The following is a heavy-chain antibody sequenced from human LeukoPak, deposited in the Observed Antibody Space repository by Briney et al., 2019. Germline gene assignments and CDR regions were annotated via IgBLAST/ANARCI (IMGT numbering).Heavy chain of an antibody. D-gene: IGHD2-21*01. V-gene: IGHV3-23*01. CDR3: AKDFRIGYSAHFDY. J-gene: IGHJ4*02. Sequence: GGSLRLPCVGSGFTFRSHAMSWVRQAPEKGLEFVSGIYENGGTTYYADSVKGRFSISRDNSKNTLYLQMDSLGGEDTAVYYCAKDFRIGYSAHFDYWGQGALVTVSS. CDR2: IYENGGTT. CDR1: GFTFRSHA.